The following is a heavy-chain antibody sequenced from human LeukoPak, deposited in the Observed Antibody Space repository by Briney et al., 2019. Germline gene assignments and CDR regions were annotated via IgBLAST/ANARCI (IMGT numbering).Heavy chain of an antibody. CDR3: ARVIVLRFLEWSPGDAFDI. V-gene: IGHV4-39*07. Sequence: GSLRLSCAASGFTFSNAWMSWIRQPPGKGLEWIGSIYYSGSTYYNPSLKSRVTISVDTSKNQFSLKLSSVTAADTAVYYCARVIVLRFLEWSPGDAFDIWGQGTMVTVSS. CDR1: GFTFSNAW. CDR2: IYYSGST. J-gene: IGHJ3*02. D-gene: IGHD3-3*01.